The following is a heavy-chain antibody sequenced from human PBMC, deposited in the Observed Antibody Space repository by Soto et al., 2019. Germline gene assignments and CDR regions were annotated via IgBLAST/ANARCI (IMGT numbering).Heavy chain of an antibody. D-gene: IGHD4-17*01. J-gene: IGHJ5*02. CDR1: GFTFTRHC. Sequence: APVKGSCKASGFTFTRHCISWGRQAPGQGLEWMGWISAYNGNTNYAQKLQGRVTMTTDTSTSTAYMELRSLRSDDTAVYYCARVGGDYNNWFDPWGQGTLVTVSS. CDR3: ARVGGDYNNWFDP. CDR2: ISAYNGNT. V-gene: IGHV1-18*01.